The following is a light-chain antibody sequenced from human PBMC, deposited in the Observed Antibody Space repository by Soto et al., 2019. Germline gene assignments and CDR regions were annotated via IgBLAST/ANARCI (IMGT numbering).Light chain of an antibody. CDR3: QKYNSAPLT. Sequence: DIQMTQSPSSLSASLGDRVNITCRASHDIGVYLAWFQQKPGNVPKLLIYAASTLQSGVPSRFSGSGSGTDFTLTISSLQPEDVATYYCQKYNSAPLTFGGGTKVEIK. CDR1: HDIGVY. CDR2: AAS. J-gene: IGKJ4*01. V-gene: IGKV1-27*01.